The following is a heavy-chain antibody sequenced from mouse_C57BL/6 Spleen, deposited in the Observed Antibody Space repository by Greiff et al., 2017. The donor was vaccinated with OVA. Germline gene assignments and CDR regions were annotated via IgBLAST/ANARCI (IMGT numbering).Heavy chain of an antibody. CDR3: ARQDYGSIGYFDY. V-gene: IGHV5-15*01. Sequence: EVKLVESGGGLVQPGGSLKLSCAASGFTFSDYGMAWVRQAPRKGPEWVAFISNLAYSIYYADTVTGRFTISRENAKNTLYLEMSSLRSEDTAMYYCARQDYGSIGYFDYWGQGTTLAVSS. CDR2: ISNLAYSI. CDR1: GFTFSDYG. J-gene: IGHJ2*01. D-gene: IGHD1-1*01.